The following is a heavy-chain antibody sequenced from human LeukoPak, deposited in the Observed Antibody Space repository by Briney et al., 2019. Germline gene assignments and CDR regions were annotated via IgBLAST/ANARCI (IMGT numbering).Heavy chain of an antibody. CDR2: ISGSGGST. D-gene: IGHD2-2*01. CDR1: GFTFSSYA. CDR3: AKEAYCSSTSCAQGGALDI. Sequence: GGSLRLSCAASGFTFSSYAMSWVRQAPGKGLEWVSAISGSGGSTYYADSVKGRFTISRDNSKNTLYLQMNSLRAEDTAVYYCAKEAYCSSTSCAQGGALDIWGQGTMVTVSS. V-gene: IGHV3-23*01. J-gene: IGHJ3*02.